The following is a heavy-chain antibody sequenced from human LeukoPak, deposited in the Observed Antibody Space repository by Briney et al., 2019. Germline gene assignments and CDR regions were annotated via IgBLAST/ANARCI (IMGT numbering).Heavy chain of an antibody. CDR2: IYTSGST. CDR1: GGSISSGSYY. Sequence: SETLSLTCTVSGGSISSGSYYWSWIRQPAGKGLEWIGRIYTSGSTNYNPSLKSRVTMSVDTSKNQFSLKLSSVTAADTAVYYCARVGDYSKNWFDPWGQGTLVTVSS. V-gene: IGHV4-61*02. CDR3: ARVGDYSKNWFDP. D-gene: IGHD4-11*01. J-gene: IGHJ5*02.